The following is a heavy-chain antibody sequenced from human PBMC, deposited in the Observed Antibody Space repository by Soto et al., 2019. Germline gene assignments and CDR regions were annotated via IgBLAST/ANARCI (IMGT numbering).Heavy chain of an antibody. V-gene: IGHV3-23*01. CDR1: GFTFSSYA. D-gene: IGHD2-8*01. CDR3: VLMVYAALDY. Sequence: VGALRLSCAASGFTFSSYAMSWVRQAPGKELEWVSAISGSGGSTYYADSVKGRFTISRDNSKNTLYLQMNSLRAEDTAVYYAVLMVYAALDYWGQGTLVTVSS. CDR2: ISGSGGST. J-gene: IGHJ4*02.